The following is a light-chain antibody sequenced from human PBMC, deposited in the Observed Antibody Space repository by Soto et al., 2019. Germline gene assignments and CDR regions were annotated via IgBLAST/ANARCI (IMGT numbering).Light chain of an antibody. CDR2: DAS. J-gene: IGKJ2*01. V-gene: IGKV1-5*01. CDR1: QSISSW. CDR3: QQCDSYPYT. Sequence: DIEITQSPSTLSASVGDRVSITCRASQSISSWLAWYQQKPGKAPKLLIYDASSLESGVPSRFSGSGSGTQFTLSISSLQPDDFATYYCQQCDSYPYTFGQGTNREIK.